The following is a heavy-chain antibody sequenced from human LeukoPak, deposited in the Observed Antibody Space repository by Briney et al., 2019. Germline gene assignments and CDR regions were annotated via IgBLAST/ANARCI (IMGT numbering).Heavy chain of an antibody. CDR1: GFTFSNYW. J-gene: IGHJ3*02. CDR3: AEWGDAFDI. CDR2: ISSDGSST. V-gene: IGHV3-74*01. Sequence: GGSLRLSCAASGFTFSNYWMHWVRQAPGKGLVWVSRISSDGSSTNYVDSVKGRFTISRDNAKNTLYLQMNSPRAEDTAVYYCAEWGDAFDIWGRGTMVSVSS. D-gene: IGHD1-26*01.